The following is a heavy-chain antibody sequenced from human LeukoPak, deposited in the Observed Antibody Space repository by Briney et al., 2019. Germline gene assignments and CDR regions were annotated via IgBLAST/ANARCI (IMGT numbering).Heavy chain of an antibody. CDR1: GGSFSGYY. V-gene: IGHV4-34*01. J-gene: IGHJ5*02. D-gene: IGHD1-1*01. Sequence: SETLSLTCAAYGGSFSGYYWSWIRQPPGKGLEWIGEINHSGSTNYNPSLKSRVTISVDTSKNQFSLKLSSVTAADTAVYYCARELERRGGVDPWGQGTLVTVSS. CDR3: ARELERRGGVDP. CDR2: INHSGST.